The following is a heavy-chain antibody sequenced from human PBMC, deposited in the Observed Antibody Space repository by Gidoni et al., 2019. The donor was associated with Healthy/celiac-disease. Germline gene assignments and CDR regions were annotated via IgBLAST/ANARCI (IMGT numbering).Heavy chain of an antibody. J-gene: IGHJ4*02. Sequence: LTCTVSGGSISSYYWSWIRQPPGKGLEWIGYIYYSGSTNYNPSLKSRVTISVDTSKNQFSLKLSSVTAADTAVYYCARYSSSGGGREDYFDYWGQGTLVTVSS. V-gene: IGHV4-59*01. CDR1: GGSISSYY. D-gene: IGHD6-6*01. CDR2: IYYSGST. CDR3: ARYSSSGGGREDYFDY.